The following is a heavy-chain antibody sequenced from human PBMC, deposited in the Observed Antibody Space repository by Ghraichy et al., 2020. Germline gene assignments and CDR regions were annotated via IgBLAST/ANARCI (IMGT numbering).Heavy chain of an antibody. V-gene: IGHV4-39*02. CDR3: AREVAFGDYGC. CDR1: GGSISSGSYY. J-gene: IGHJ4*02. CDR2: IYHTGDT. Sequence: SETLSLTCSVSGGSISSGSYYWGWIRQPPGKGLEWIGSIYHTGDTYYKPSLKSRVAISIDTSKNQFSLKLTSVTAADTAVYYCAREVAFGDYGCWRQGTLVIVPS. D-gene: IGHD4-17*01.